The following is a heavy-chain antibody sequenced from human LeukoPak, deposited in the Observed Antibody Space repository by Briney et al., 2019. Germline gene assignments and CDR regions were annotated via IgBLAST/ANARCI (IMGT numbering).Heavy chain of an antibody. V-gene: IGHV1-46*01. D-gene: IGHD6-13*01. J-gene: IGHJ5*02. Sequence: ASVKVSCKASVYTFTSYYMHLVRQAPGQGLEWMGISNPSGGSTSYAQKFQGRVTMTRDTSTSTVYMELSSLRSEDTAVYYCARVAAAANWFDPWGQGTLVTVSS. CDR1: VYTFTSYY. CDR2: SNPSGGST. CDR3: ARVAAAANWFDP.